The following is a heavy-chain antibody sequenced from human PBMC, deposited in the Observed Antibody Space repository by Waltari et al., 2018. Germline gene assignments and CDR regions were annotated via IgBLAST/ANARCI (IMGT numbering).Heavy chain of an antibody. Sequence: QVQLVQSGAEVKKPGASVKVSCKASGYTITGYTIHWVRQAPGQGLEWMGWINADNGNTKYSQKFQGRVTITRDTSANTADMELSSLRSEDTAVYYCARAYCINGVCYSGYYFDYWGQGTLVTVSS. D-gene: IGHD2-8*01. CDR1: GYTITGYT. CDR3: ARAYCINGVCYSGYYFDY. V-gene: IGHV1-3*01. J-gene: IGHJ4*02. CDR2: INADNGNT.